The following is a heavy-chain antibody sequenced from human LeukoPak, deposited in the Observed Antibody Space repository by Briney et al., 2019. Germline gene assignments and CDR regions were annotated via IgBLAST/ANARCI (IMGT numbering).Heavy chain of an antibody. V-gene: IGHV4-34*01. CDR3: ASLKNYYDSSGYFPAFDY. J-gene: IGHJ4*02. CDR1: GGSFSGYY. D-gene: IGHD3-22*01. CDR2: IYTSGST. Sequence: SETLSLTCAVYGGSFSGYYWSWIRQPPGKGLEWIGRIYTSGSTNYNPSLKSRVTISVDTSKNQFSLKLSSVTAADTAVYYCASLKNYYDSSGYFPAFDYWGQGTLVAVSS.